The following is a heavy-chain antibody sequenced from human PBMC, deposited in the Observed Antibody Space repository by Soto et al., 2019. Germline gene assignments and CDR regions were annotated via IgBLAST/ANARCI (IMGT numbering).Heavy chain of an antibody. Sequence: GGSLRLSCAASGFTFSSYDMHWVHQATGKGLEWVSAIGTAGDPYYPGSVKGRFTISRENAKNSLYLQMNSLRAGDTAVYYCARQERYGGNAFDIWGQGTMVTVSS. J-gene: IGHJ3*02. CDR1: GFTFSSYD. CDR3: ARQERYGGNAFDI. CDR2: IGTAGDP. V-gene: IGHV3-13*05. D-gene: IGHD2-15*01.